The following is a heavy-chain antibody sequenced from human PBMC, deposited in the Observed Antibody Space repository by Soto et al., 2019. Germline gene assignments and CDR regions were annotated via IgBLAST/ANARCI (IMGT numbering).Heavy chain of an antibody. CDR1: GFTFSSYS. CDR3: ARDARIAAAGPFDY. D-gene: IGHD6-13*01. J-gene: IGHJ4*01. V-gene: IGHV3-48*02. Sequence: EVQLVESGGGLVQPGGSLRLSCAASGFTFSSYSMNWVRQAPGKGLEWVSYISSSSSTIYYADSVKGRFTISRDHAKNSLYLQMNSMRDDDTAVYYCARDARIAAAGPFDYWGHGTLVTVSS. CDR2: ISSSSSTI.